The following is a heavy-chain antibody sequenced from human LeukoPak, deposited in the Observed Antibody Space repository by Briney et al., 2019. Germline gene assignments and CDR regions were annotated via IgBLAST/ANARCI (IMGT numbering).Heavy chain of an antibody. Sequence: ASVKDSCKASGYTFTGYYMYWVRQAPGQGLEWVGWINPNSGGTNYAQKFQGRVTMTRDTSISTAYMELSRLGSDDTAVYYCARGPHYYDPPDYWGQGTLVTVSS. J-gene: IGHJ4*02. CDR3: ARGPHYYDPPDY. CDR2: INPNSGGT. V-gene: IGHV1-2*02. D-gene: IGHD3-22*01. CDR1: GYTFTGYY.